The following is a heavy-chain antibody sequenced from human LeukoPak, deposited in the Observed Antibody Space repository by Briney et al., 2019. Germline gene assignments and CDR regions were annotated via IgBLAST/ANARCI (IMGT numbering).Heavy chain of an antibody. D-gene: IGHD6-6*01. J-gene: IGHJ4*02. CDR3: AKGGTVIARLIAAG. V-gene: IGHV3-23*01. CDR1: GFTFSTYA. CDR2: FSGSFSST. Sequence: GGSLRLSCAASGFTFSTYAMTWVRQAPGKGLEWVSSFSGSFSSTYYADSVKGRFTISRDNSENTLYLQMNGLRAEDTAVYYCAKGGTVIARLIAAGWGQGTLVTVSS.